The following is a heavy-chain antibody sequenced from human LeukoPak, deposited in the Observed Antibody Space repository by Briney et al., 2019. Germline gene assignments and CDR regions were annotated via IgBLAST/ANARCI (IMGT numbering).Heavy chain of an antibody. D-gene: IGHD1-26*01. CDR3: ASLSGSYVYGMDV. Sequence: GGSLRLSCAASGFTFSNYVMSWVRQVPGKGLEWVSAITTSGGSADYADSVKGRFTISRDNSKNTLYLQMNSLRAEDTAVYYCASLSGSYVYGMDVWGQGTTVTVSS. CDR2: ITTSGGSA. V-gene: IGHV3-23*01. J-gene: IGHJ6*02. CDR1: GFTFSNYV.